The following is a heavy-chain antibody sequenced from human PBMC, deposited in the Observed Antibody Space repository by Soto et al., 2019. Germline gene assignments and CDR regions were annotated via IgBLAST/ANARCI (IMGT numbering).Heavy chain of an antibody. CDR1: GFTFSSYG. J-gene: IGHJ4*02. CDR3: AKSGSGYDYAGIY. D-gene: IGHD5-12*01. Sequence: VQLVESGGGVVQPGRSLRLSCAASGFTFSSYGMHWVRQAPGKGLEWVSAISGSGGSTYYADSVKGRFTISRDNSKNTLYLQMNSLRAEDTAVYYCAKSGSGYDYAGIYWGQGTLVTVSS. CDR2: ISGSGGST. V-gene: IGHV3-23*04.